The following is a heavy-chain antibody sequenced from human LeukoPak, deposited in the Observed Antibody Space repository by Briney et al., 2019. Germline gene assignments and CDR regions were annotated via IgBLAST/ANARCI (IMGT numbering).Heavy chain of an antibody. J-gene: IGHJ3*02. CDR3: ARDSDILASDAFDI. Sequence: PGGSLRLSCAASGFTFSSYAMNWVRQAPGKGLEWVSVIYSGGTTYYADSVKGRFTISRDNSKNTLYLQMNTLRAEDTAVYYCARDSDILASDAFDIWGQGTMVTVSS. D-gene: IGHD3-9*01. CDR1: GFTFSSYA. V-gene: IGHV3-66*01. CDR2: IYSGGTT.